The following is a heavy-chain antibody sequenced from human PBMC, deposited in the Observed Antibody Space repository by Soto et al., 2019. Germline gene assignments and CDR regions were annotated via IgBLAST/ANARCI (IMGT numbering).Heavy chain of an antibody. CDR1: GYTFTSYD. J-gene: IGHJ3*02. D-gene: IGHD1-1*01. CDR3: AGGSGGTTAFDS. V-gene: IGHV1-46*01. CDR2: INPSGGST. Sequence: ASVKVSCKASGYTFTSYDMHWVRQAPGQGLEWMGIINPSGGSTSYAQKFQGRVTMTRDTSTSTVYMELSSLRSEDTAVYYCAGGSGGTTAFDSWGQGTMVTVSS.